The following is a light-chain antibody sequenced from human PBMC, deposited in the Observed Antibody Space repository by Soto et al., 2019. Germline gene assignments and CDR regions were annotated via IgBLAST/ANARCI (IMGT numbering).Light chain of an antibody. CDR3: CSYSGSSTIVV. CDR1: SSDVGGYNY. Sequence: QWSLSQPASVSGSPGQSITISCTGTSSDVGGYNYVSWYQQHPGKAPRLMIVDVDNRPSGVSTRFSGSKSGNTASLTISGLQAEDEADYYCCSYSGSSTIVVFGGGTKVTVL. CDR2: DVD. V-gene: IGLV2-14*03. J-gene: IGLJ2*01.